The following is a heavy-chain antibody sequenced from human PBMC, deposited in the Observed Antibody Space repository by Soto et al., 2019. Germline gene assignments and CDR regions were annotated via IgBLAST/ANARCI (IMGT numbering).Heavy chain of an antibody. CDR1: CGSISSGGYY. CDR2: IYYSGST. D-gene: IGHD3-22*01. Sequence: QVQLQESGPGLVKPSQNLSLTCTVSCGSISSGGYYWSWIRQHPGQGLEWIGYIYYSGSTYYNPSLTSGVTISVDTSKNQFSLNLSSVTAADTAVYDCARYSLGYYSAAYWVQGTLVTVSS. J-gene: IGHJ4*02. V-gene: IGHV4-31*03. CDR3: ARYSLGYYSAAY.